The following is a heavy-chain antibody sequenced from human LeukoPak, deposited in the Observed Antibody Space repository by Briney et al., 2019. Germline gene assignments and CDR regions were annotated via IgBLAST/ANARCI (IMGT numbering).Heavy chain of an antibody. CDR1: GGSISSYY. CDR2: IYSSGST. V-gene: IGHV4-59*08. D-gene: IGHD4-17*01. J-gene: IGHJ4*02. CDR3: ARLDFRDGDYVFWY. Sequence: SETLSLTCTVSGGSISSYYWSWIRQPPGKELEWIGYIYSSGSTNYNPSLKSRVSISVDTSESQFSLILRSVTAADTAVYYCARLDFRDGDYVFWYWGQGTLVTVSS.